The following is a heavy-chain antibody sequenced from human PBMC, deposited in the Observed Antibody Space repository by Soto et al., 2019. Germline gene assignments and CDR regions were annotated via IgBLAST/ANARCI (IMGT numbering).Heavy chain of an antibody. V-gene: IGHV3-21*04. D-gene: IGHD5-18*01. Sequence: GSLRLSCAASGFTFSSYSMNWVRQAPGKGLEWVSSISSSSSYIYYADSVKGRFTISRDNAKNSLYLQMNSLRAEDTAVYYCARVARYRGYSYGYVGYYFDYWGQGTLVTVSS. CDR3: ARVARYRGYSYGYVGYYFDY. CDR2: ISSSSSYI. CDR1: GFTFSSYS. J-gene: IGHJ4*02.